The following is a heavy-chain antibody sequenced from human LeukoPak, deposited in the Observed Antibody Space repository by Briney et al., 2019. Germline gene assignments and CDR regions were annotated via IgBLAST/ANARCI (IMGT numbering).Heavy chain of an antibody. CDR3: TRGSSGRRDN. D-gene: IGHD6-19*01. CDR2: MNPNSGNT. Sequence: ASVKVSFKASGYTFTSCDINWVRQATGQGLEWMGWMNPNSGNTGYGQSFQGRITMTREISIGTAYMELSNLTSEDTAIYYCTRGSSGRRDNWGQGTLVTVS. V-gene: IGHV1-8*01. J-gene: IGHJ4*02. CDR1: GYTFTSCD.